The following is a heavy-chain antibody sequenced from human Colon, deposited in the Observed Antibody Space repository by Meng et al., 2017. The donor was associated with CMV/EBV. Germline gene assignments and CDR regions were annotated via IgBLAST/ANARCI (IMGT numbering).Heavy chain of an antibody. D-gene: IGHD3-10*01. CDR3: TRAILGPIIGEFEY. CDR2: ISKTSSFI. V-gene: IGHV3-21*06. CDR1: GFTFGSYT. J-gene: IGHJ4*02. Sequence: GESLKISCVGSGFTFGSYTLNWFRHAPGKGLEWVASISKTSSFINYADSVKGRFIISRENAMNTVHLQMNSLRVEDTAVYYCTRAILGPIIGEFEYWGQGTLVTVSS.